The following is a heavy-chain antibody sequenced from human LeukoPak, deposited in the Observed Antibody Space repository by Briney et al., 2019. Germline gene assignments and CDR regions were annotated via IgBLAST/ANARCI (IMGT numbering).Heavy chain of an antibody. Sequence: ASVKVSCKASGGTFSSYAISWVRQAPGQGLEWMGRIIPILGIANYAQKLQGRVTMTTDTSTSTAYMELRSLRSDDTAVYYCARATEVVVAATVDYWGQGTLVTVSS. CDR2: IIPILGIA. J-gene: IGHJ4*02. V-gene: IGHV1-69*04. CDR3: ARATEVVVAATVDY. CDR1: GGTFSSYA. D-gene: IGHD2-15*01.